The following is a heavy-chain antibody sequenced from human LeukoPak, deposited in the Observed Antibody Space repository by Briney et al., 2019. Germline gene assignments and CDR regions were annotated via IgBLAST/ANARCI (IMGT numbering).Heavy chain of an antibody. CDR2: ISYDGSNK. J-gene: IGHJ6*02. V-gene: IGHV3-30*03. D-gene: IGHD2-15*01. CDR3: ASDGYCSGGSCYPRFGMDV. CDR1: GFTFSSYG. Sequence: GGSLRLSCAASGFTFSSYGMHWVRQAPGKGLEWVAVISYDGSNKYYADSVKGRFTISRDNSKNTLYLQMNSLRAEDTAVYYCASDGYCSGGSCYPRFGMDVWGQGTTVTVSS.